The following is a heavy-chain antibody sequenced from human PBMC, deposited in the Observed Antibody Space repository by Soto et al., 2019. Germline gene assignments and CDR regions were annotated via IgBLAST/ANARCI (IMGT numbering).Heavy chain of an antibody. Sequence: EVQLLESGGGLVQPGGSLRLSCAASGFTFSIHAMSWVRQAPGKGLEWVSGIGPRDSDTYFADSVKGRFTISRDISMDMLYLQMNSLRAEDTAVYYCSKGGTYHIGDRDSWGQGILVTVSS. D-gene: IGHD5-12*01. J-gene: IGHJ4*02. CDR1: GFTFSIHA. CDR3: SKGGTYHIGDRDS. CDR2: IGPRDSDT. V-gene: IGHV3-23*01.